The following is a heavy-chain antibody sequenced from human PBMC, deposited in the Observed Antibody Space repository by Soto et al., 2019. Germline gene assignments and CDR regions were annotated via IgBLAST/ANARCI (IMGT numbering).Heavy chain of an antibody. CDR1: GFTFSSYW. J-gene: IGHJ3*02. CDR2: IKQDGSEK. CDR3: ARGGGYCSGGSCYSPAFDI. Sequence: EVQLVESGGGLVQPGGSLRLSCAASGFTFSSYWMSWVRQAPGKGLEWVANIKQDGSEKYYVDSVKGRFTISRDNAKNSLYLQMNSRRAEDTAVYYCARGGGYCSGGSCYSPAFDIWGQGTMVTVSS. D-gene: IGHD2-15*01. V-gene: IGHV3-7*01.